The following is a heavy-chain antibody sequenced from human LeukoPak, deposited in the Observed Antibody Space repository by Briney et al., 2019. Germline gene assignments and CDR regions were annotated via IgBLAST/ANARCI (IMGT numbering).Heavy chain of an antibody. CDR3: ARDIYYDSSGHVDY. Sequence: PSETLSLTCTVSGGSISSSSYYWGWIRQPPGKGLEWIGSIYYSGSTYYDPSLKSRVTISVDTSKNQFSLKLSSVTAADTAVYYCARDIYYDSSGHVDYWGQGTLVTVSS. CDR1: GGSISSSSYY. V-gene: IGHV4-39*07. J-gene: IGHJ4*02. D-gene: IGHD3-22*01. CDR2: IYYSGST.